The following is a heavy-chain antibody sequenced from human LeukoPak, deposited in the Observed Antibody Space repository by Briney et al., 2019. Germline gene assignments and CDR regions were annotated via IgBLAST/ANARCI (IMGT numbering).Heavy chain of an antibody. D-gene: IGHD2-2*01. V-gene: IGHV4-39*07. CDR1: GFTVSSNY. CDR3: ARVYSSTSCYFDY. J-gene: IGHJ4*02. Sequence: PGGSLRLSCAASGFTVSSNYMSWVRQPPGKGLEWIGSIYYSGSTYYNPSLKSRVTISVDTSKNQFSLKLSSVTAADTAVYYCARVYSSTSCYFDYWGQGTLVTVSS. CDR2: IYYSGST.